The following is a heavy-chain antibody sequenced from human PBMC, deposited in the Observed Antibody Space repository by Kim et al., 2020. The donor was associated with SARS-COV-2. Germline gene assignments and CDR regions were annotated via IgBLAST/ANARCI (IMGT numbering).Heavy chain of an antibody. CDR1: GYTFTGYY. Sequence: ASVKVSCKASGYTFTGYYMHWVRQAPGQGLEWMGWINPNSGGTNYAQKFQGRVTMTRDTSISTAYMELSRLRSDDTAVYYCARFRELRFLEWLLDYWGQGTLVTVSS. CDR2: INPNSGGT. D-gene: IGHD3-3*01. CDR3: ARFRELRFLEWLLDY. V-gene: IGHV1-2*02. J-gene: IGHJ4*02.